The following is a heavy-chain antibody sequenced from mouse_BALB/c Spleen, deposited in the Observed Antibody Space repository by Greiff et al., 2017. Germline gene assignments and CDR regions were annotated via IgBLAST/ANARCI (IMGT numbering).Heavy chain of an antibody. CDR2: ISSGGST. D-gene: IGHD1-2*01. CDR1: GFTFSSYA. J-gene: IGHJ4*01. V-gene: IGHV5-6-5*01. Sequence: EVQVVESGGGLVKPGGSLKLSCAASGFTFSSYAMSWVRQTPEKRLEWVASISSGGSTYYPDSVKGRFTISRDNARNILYLQMRSLRSEDTAMYYCAREGELRLFYAMDYWGQGTSVTVSS. CDR3: AREGELRLFYAMDY.